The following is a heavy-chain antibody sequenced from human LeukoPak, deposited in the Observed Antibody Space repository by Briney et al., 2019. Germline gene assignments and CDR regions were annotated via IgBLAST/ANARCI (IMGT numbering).Heavy chain of an antibody. V-gene: IGHV3-48*02. J-gene: IGHJ4*02. CDR3: ASSGSYRFDY. Sequence: GGSLRLSCAASGFTFSSYWMHWVRQAPGKGLEWVSHITASGTAMFYADSVKGRFTISRDNAKNSLYLQMNSLRDEDTAVYYCASSGSYRFDYWGQGTLVTVSS. CDR1: GFTFSSYW. D-gene: IGHD1-26*01. CDR2: ITASGTAM.